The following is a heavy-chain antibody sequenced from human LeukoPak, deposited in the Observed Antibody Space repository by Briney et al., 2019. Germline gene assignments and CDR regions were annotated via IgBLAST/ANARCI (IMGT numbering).Heavy chain of an antibody. CDR1: GGSISSSSYY. CDR3: ARLYYYYYYMDV. Sequence: SETLSLTCTVSGGSISSSSYYWGWIRQPPGKGLEWTGTIYYSGSTYYSPSLKSRVTISVDTSQNQFSLTVNSVTAADTAVYYCARLYYYYYYMDVWGKGTTVTVSS. V-gene: IGHV4-39*01. J-gene: IGHJ6*03. CDR2: IYYSGST.